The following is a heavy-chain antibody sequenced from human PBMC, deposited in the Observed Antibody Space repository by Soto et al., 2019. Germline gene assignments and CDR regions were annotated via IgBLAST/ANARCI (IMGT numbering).Heavy chain of an antibody. D-gene: IGHD2-21*02. CDR3: ARFDAVVTLVFDY. CDR1: GGSISSGGYS. CDR2: IYHRGST. Sequence: QLQLQESGSGLVKPSQTLSLTCAVYGGSISSGGYSWSWIRQPPGQGLEWIGYIYHRGSTYYNPSLKSRVTISVDRSKNQFSLKLSSVTAADTAVYYCARFDAVVTLVFDYWGQGTLVTVSS. J-gene: IGHJ4*02. V-gene: IGHV4-30-2*01.